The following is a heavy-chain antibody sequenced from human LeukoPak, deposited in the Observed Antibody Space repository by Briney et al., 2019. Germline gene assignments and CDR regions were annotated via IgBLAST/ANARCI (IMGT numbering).Heavy chain of an antibody. D-gene: IGHD4-17*01. V-gene: IGHV3-48*03. CDR2: ISTTGSPI. CDR3: VRGFVAVTTWRDWGDY. J-gene: IGHJ4*02. CDR1: GITFSNSA. Sequence: PGGSLRLSCVPSGITFSNSALNWVRQAPGKGLEWVSYISTTGSPIYYADSVKGRFTISRDNAKNSLYLQMNSLRAEDTAVYFCVRGFVAVTTWRDWGDYWGQGTLVTVSS.